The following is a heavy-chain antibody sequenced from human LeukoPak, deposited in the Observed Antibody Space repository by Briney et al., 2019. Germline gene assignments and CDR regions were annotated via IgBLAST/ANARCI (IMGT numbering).Heavy chain of an antibody. Sequence: GGSLRLSCAASGFTVSSNYMHWVRQAPGKGLEWVSVIYSGGTTYYADSVKGRFTISRDNYNNTLYLQMNSLRAEDTAVYYCARELSCRAAGSSGVLDYWAQGTLVTVPS. D-gene: IGHD3-10*01. CDR1: GFTVSSNY. J-gene: IGHJ4*02. CDR2: IYSGGTT. V-gene: IGHV3-53*01. CDR3: ARELSCRAAGSSGVLDY.